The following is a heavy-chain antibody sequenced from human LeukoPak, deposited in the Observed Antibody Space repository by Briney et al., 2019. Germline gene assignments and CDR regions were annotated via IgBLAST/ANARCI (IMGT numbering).Heavy chain of an antibody. CDR2: FSGTSGNT. V-gene: IGHV3-23*01. Sequence: GGSLRLSCAASGFTFSNSIISWVRQAPGKGLEWISTFSGTSGNTHYAESVRGRFTISRDNSKNTLFLQMNSLTAEDTAVHYCAKRATGGLYYFDYWGQGILVTVSS. CDR3: AKRATGGLYYFDY. CDR1: GFTFSNSI. J-gene: IGHJ4*02. D-gene: IGHD7-27*01.